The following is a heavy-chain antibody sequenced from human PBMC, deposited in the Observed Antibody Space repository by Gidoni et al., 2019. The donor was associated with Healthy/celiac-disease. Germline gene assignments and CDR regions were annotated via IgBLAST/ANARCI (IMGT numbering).Heavy chain of an antibody. CDR2: IAYDGSNK. V-gene: IGHV3-30*18. CDR1: GFTFSSYG. J-gene: IGHJ6*02. Sequence: VQLVGSGGGVVQPGRSLRLSCAASGFTFSSYGMHWVRQAPGKGLELVAVIAYDGSNKYYADSVKGRFTISRDNSKNTLYLQMNSLRAEDTAVYYCAKDQARAYGMDVWGQGTTVTVSS. CDR3: AKDQARAYGMDV.